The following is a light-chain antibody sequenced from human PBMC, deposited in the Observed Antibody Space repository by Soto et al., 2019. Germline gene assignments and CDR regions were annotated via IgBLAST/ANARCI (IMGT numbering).Light chain of an antibody. Sequence: AIQMTQSPSSLSASVGDRVTITCRASQGIRNDLNWYQQKPGKAPKLLIYAASSLQSGVPSKFSGSGSGTDFTLTISRLQPEDFATYYWLQDYNYPRTFGQGTKVEIK. CDR1: QGIRND. CDR2: AAS. J-gene: IGKJ1*01. V-gene: IGKV1-6*01. CDR3: LQDYNYPRT.